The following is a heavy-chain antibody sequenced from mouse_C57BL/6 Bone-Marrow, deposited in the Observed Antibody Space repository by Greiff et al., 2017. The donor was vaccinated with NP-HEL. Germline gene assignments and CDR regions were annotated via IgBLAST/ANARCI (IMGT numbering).Heavy chain of an antibody. Sequence: EVMLVESGGDLVKPGGSLKLSCAASGFTFSSYGMSWVRQTPDKRLEWVATISSGGSYTYYPDSLKGRFTISRDNAKNTLYLQMSSLKSEDTAMYYCARPHHYYGSSPYYAMDDWGQGTSVTVSS. V-gene: IGHV5-6*02. CDR2: ISSGGSYT. CDR1: GFTFSSYG. CDR3: ARPHHYYGSSPYYAMDD. D-gene: IGHD1-1*01. J-gene: IGHJ4*01.